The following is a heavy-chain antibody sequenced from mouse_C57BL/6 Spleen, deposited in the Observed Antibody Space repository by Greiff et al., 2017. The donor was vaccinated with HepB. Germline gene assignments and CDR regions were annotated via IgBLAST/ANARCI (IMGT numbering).Heavy chain of an antibody. V-gene: IGHV1-64*01. CDR3: ARSDGKYAMDY. D-gene: IGHD2-1*01. J-gene: IGHJ4*01. CDR2: IHPNSGST. Sequence: QVQLKQPGAELVKPGASVKLSCKASGYTFTSYWMHWVKQRPGQGLEWIGMIHPNSGSTNYNEKFKSKATLTVDKSSSTAYMQLSSLTSEDSAVYYCARSDGKYAMDYWGQGTSVTVSS. CDR1: GYTFTSYW.